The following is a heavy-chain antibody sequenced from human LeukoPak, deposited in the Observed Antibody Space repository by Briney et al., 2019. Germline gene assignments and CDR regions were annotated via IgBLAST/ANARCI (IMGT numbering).Heavy chain of an antibody. D-gene: IGHD3-10*01. Sequence: ASVKVSCKASGYTFTSYGISWVRQAPGQGLEWMGWISAYNGNTNYAQKLQGRVTMTTDTSTSTAYMELRRLRSDDTAVYYCARDRGAYYYGSGSYSPPGVWGKGTTVTVSS. CDR3: ARDRGAYYYGSGSYSPPGV. V-gene: IGHV1-18*01. J-gene: IGHJ6*04. CDR1: GYTFTSYG. CDR2: ISAYNGNT.